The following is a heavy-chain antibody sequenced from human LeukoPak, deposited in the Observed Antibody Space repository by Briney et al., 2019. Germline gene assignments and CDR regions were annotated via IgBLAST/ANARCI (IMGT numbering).Heavy chain of an antibody. V-gene: IGHV3-23*01. J-gene: IGHJ5*02. CDR3: GKDGGQYSSGPEFDP. CDR1: GIVYSDTA. D-gene: IGHD6-19*01. Sequence: GGSLRLSCAASGIVYSDTAMNWARQSPGRGLEWVSAISGGGERTFYADSVKGRFTISRDNSKNMVYLQMNSLRADDTAIYYCGKDGGQYSSGPEFDPRGQGALVTVSS. CDR2: ISGGGERT.